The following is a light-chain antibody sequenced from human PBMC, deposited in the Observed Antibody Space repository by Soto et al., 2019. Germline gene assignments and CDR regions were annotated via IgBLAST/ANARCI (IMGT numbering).Light chain of an antibody. CDR2: GAF. CDR3: QQRNVWPPVT. V-gene: IGKV3-11*01. J-gene: IGKJ5*01. CDR1: PSVANF. Sequence: ELVVIQSPATLALSPGERDTLSCRASPSVANFVAWYQQKHGQAPRLLIYGAFNRATGIPARFSGSGSGTDFTLTISSLAPEDAAVYYCQQRNVWPPVTFGQGTRLEIK.